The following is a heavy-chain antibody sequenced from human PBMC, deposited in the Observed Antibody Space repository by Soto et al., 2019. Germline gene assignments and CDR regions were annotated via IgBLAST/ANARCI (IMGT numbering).Heavy chain of an antibody. Sequence: QITLKESGPPVVKPAQTLTLTCTFSGFSLTKTGVGVGWIRQPPGKALEWLAVIYWDDEKHYSPSLKRRLTISKDTSQNEVLLAMTILGPADAATYFCAHSPTTLEPRIDYWGQGFPVTVSS. V-gene: IGHV2-5*02. CDR3: AHSPTTLEPRIDY. CDR2: IYWDDEK. D-gene: IGHD1-1*01. CDR1: GFSLTKTGVG. J-gene: IGHJ4*02.